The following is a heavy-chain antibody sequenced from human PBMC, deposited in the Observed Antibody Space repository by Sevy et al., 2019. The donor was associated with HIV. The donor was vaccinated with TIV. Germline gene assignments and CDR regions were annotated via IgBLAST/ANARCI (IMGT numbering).Heavy chain of an antibody. CDR3: AKRRVQSGLSGGGANYGWDV. CDR1: GFSFSDFY. V-gene: IGHV3-11*01. CDR2: ITGSGFTI. J-gene: IGHJ6*02. Sequence: GGSLRLSCRGSGFSFSDFYMSWIRQAPGKGLEWVSHITGSGFTIYQADSVKGRFATSRDNAKNSLFLQMNSLRAEDTAVYYCAKRRVQSGLSGGGANYGWDVCGQGTTVTVS. D-gene: IGHD2-8*02.